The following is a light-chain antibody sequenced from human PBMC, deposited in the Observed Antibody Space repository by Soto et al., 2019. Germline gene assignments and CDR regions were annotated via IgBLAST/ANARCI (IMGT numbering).Light chain of an antibody. Sequence: LTQSLDTLSLSTGERATXSCRASQSVSSFLAWYQQKPGKAPKLLIYAASTLQSGVPSRFSGSGSGTEFTLTISSLQPEDFATYYCQQIQSYSWTFTQGSTL. V-gene: IGKV1-9*01. CDR1: QSVSSF. CDR2: AAS. CDR3: QQIQSYSWT. J-gene: IGKJ1*01.